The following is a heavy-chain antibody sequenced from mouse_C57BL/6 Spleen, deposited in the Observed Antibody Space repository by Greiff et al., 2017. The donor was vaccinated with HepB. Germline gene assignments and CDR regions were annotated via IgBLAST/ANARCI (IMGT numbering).Heavy chain of an antibody. CDR3: ARGSYYSNRGNYAMDY. J-gene: IGHJ4*01. Sequence: QVQLQQPGAELVMPGASVKLSCKASGYTFTSYWMHWVKQRPGQGLEWIGEIDPSDSYTNYNQKFKGKSTLTVDKSSSTAYMQLSSLASEDSAVYYGARGSYYSNRGNYAMDYGGQGTSVTVSS. D-gene: IGHD2-5*01. CDR1: GYTFTSYW. V-gene: IGHV1-69*01. CDR2: IDPSDSYT.